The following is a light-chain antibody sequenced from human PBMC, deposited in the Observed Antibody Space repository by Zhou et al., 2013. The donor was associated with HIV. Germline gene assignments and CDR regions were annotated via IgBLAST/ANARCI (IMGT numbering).Light chain of an antibody. CDR3: QKYDSAPLT. J-gene: IGKJ4*01. V-gene: IGKV1-27*01. CDR2: ATS. CDR1: QGISSS. Sequence: IQLTQSPSSLSASVGDRVTITCRASQGISSSVAWYQLKPGKAPNLLIYATSTLQSGVPSRFSGSGSGTEFTLTISSLQPEDAATYYCQKYDSAPLTFGGGTKVEIK.